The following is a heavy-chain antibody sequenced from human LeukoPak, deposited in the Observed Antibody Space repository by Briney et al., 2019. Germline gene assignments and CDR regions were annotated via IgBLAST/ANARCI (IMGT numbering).Heavy chain of an antibody. Sequence: PGESLRLSCVVSGVSLSSHGMHWVRQAPGKRLEWLTFTWSDGRSEYYADSVKGRFSVSRDNSKNTVYLQIDSLRVEDTAVYYCARDRGNDYFDSWGQGTLVTVSS. CDR1: GVSLSSHG. V-gene: IGHV3-33*01. J-gene: IGHJ4*02. CDR3: ARDRGNDYFDS. CDR2: TWSDGRSE.